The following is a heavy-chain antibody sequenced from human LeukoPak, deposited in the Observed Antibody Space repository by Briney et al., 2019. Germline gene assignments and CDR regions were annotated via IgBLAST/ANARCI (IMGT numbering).Heavy chain of an antibody. CDR3: ARPPLYDAFDI. J-gene: IGHJ3*02. CDR1: GSTFSDYY. CDR2: ISSSGSTI. V-gene: IGHV3-11*01. Sequence: GGSLRLSCAASGSTFSDYYMSWIRQAPGKGLEWVSYISSSGSTIYYADSVKGRFTISRDNAKNSLYLQMNSLRAEDTAVYYCARPPLYDAFDIWGQGTMVTVSS.